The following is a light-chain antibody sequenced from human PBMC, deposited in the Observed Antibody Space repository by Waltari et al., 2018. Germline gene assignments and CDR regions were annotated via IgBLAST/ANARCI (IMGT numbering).Light chain of an antibody. CDR2: EDN. CDR3: GTWDSSLSGAV. V-gene: IGLV1-51*02. CDR1: RSNIGNNY. J-gene: IGLJ7*01. Sequence: QSVLTQSPSVSAAPGQRVTISCSGGRSNIGNNYVSWYRQFPGTAPKLLIYEDNERPSGVPGRFSGSKSGTSATLDITGLQAGDEADYYCGTWDSSLSGAVFGGGTHLTVL.